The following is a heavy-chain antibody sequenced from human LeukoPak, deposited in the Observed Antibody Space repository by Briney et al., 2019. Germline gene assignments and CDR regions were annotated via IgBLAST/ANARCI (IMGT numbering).Heavy chain of an antibody. D-gene: IGHD3-10*01. J-gene: IGHJ4*02. CDR3: ARGGVDYYGSGTYYLMYYFDY. CDR1: GFTFSTYW. V-gene: IGHV3-23*01. CDR2: ISGSGGAT. Sequence: GGSLRLSCAASGFTFSTYWMSWVRQTPGKGLEWVSGISGSGGATYYADSVKGRFTISRDDPHNTLYLQMNSLRAEDTAVYFCARGGVDYYGSGTYYLMYYFDYWGQGALVTVSS.